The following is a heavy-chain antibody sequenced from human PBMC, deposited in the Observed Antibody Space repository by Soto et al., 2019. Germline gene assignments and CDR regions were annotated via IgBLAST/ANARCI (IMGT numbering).Heavy chain of an antibody. V-gene: IGHV4-34*01. J-gene: IGHJ5*02. D-gene: IGHD4-4*01. CDR2: INHSGST. CDR1: GGSFSGYY. CDR3: ARAWDSNYYGRPINP. Sequence: QVQLQQWGAGLLKPSETLSLTCAVYGGSFSGYYWSWIRQPPGKGLEWIGEINHSGSTNYNPSLNRRVPISVDPSKNQCSLKLGSVTAADSAGYYCARAWDSNYYGRPINPCGQGTLVTVSS.